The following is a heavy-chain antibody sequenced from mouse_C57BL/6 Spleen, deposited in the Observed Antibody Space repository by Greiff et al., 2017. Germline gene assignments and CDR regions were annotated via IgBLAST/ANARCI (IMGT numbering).Heavy chain of an antibody. J-gene: IGHJ4*01. CDR2: ISSGSSTI. V-gene: IGHV5-17*01. D-gene: IGHD2-1*01. CDR3: ARIYYDAMDY. CDR1: GFTFSDYG. Sequence: DVQLVESGGGLVKPGGSLKLSCAASGFTFSDYGMHWVRQAPEKGLEWVAYISSGSSTIYYAATVKGRFTISRDNAKNTLFLQMTSLRSEDTAMYYCARIYYDAMDYWGQGTSVTVSS.